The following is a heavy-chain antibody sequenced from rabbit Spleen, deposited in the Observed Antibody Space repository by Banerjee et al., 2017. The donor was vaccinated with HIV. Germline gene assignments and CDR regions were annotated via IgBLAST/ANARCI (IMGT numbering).Heavy chain of an antibody. CDR1: GFDFSNYG. CDR2: IEPIFGNT. V-gene: IGHV1S39*01. Sequence: QEQLVESGGGLVQPGGSLKLSCKASGFDFSNYGVSWVRQAPGKGLGWIGYIEPIFGNTYYASWVNGRFTISRTSSTTVTLRMSSLTAADRATYFCARDLVGVIGWNFYLWGPGTLVTVS. D-gene: IGHD5-1*01. J-gene: IGHJ4*01. CDR3: ARDLVGVIGWNFYL.